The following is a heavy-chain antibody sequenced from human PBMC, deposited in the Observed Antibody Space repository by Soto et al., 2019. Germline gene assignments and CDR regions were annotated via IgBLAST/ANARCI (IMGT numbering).Heavy chain of an antibody. CDR1: RNTFTRYD. V-gene: IGHV1-3*01. J-gene: IGHJ6*02. Sequence: APVKVSCKAPRNTFTRYDIKWVRQAPGQGLEWMGWINAGNGNTKYSQKFQGRVTITRDTSASTAYMELSSLRSEDTAVYYCASVNFWSGYPPDYYYYGMDVWGQGTTVTVSS. D-gene: IGHD3-3*01. CDR3: ASVNFWSGYPPDYYYYGMDV. CDR2: INAGNGNT.